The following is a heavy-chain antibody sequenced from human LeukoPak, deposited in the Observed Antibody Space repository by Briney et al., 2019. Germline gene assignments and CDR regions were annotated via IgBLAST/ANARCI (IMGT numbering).Heavy chain of an antibody. Sequence: RASVKVSCKASGYTFTSYDINWVRQATGQGLEWMGWMNPNSGNTGYAQKFQGRVTMTRNTSISTAYMELSSLRSEDTAVYHCARVSTYFGVVTDFNYWGQGTLVTVSS. CDR1: GYTFTSYD. V-gene: IGHV1-8*01. D-gene: IGHD3-3*01. J-gene: IGHJ4*02. CDR2: MNPNSGNT. CDR3: ARVSTYFGVVTDFNY.